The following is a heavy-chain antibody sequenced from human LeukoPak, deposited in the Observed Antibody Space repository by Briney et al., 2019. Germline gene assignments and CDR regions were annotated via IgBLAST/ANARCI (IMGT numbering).Heavy chain of an antibody. CDR2: IIPIFGTA. V-gene: IGHV1-69*13. CDR1: GGTFSSYA. Sequence: ASVKVSCKTSGGTFSSYAISWVRQAPGQGLEWMGGIIPIFGTANYAQKFQGRVTITADESTSTAYMELSSLRSEDTAVYYCARDSPLPGYSSGWYLTQSFGRYYGMDVWGQGTTVTVSS. J-gene: IGHJ6*02. D-gene: IGHD6-19*01. CDR3: ARDSPLPGYSSGWYLTQSFGRYYGMDV.